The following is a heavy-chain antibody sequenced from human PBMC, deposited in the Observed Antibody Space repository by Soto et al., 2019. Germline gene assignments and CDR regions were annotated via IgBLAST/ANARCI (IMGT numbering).Heavy chain of an antibody. Sequence: EEQLVESGGGLGQPGRSLRLSCAASGFTFDDYAMHWVRQVPGKGLEWVSGISWNSGSITYADSVKGRFTISRDNAKNFLSLQINSLRAEDTALYYCTKGNGWSPTGDAFDIWGQGTMLIVSS. V-gene: IGHV3-9*01. CDR2: ISWNSGSI. CDR1: GFTFDDYA. CDR3: TKGNGWSPTGDAFDI. D-gene: IGHD6-19*01. J-gene: IGHJ3*02.